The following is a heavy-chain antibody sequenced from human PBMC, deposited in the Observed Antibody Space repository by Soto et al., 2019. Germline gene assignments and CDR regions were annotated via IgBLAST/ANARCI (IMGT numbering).Heavy chain of an antibody. CDR2: ISASGETT. V-gene: IGHV3-23*01. CDR3: AKGGFWVHYGMDV. J-gene: IGHJ6*02. CDR1: GFAFSACA. D-gene: IGHD7-27*01. Sequence: EVQLLESGGGLVQPGGSLRLSCAASGFAFSACAMNWVRQAPGKGLEWVSAISASGETTFYADSLKGRFTTSRDNSQNTVYMQIIDLRAEDTAVYYCAKGGFWVHYGMDVWGQGTTVSVSS.